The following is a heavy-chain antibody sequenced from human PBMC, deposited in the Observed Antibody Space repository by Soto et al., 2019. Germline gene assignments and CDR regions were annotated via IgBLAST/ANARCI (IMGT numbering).Heavy chain of an antibody. Sequence: PGGSLRLSCAASGFTFSSYALSWVRQAPGKGLEWVSAISGSGGSTYYADSVQGRFTISRDNSKNTLYLQMNSLRAEDTAVYYCAKDPLLYSSSWYEVGVYFDYWGQGTLVT. CDR1: GFTFSSYA. V-gene: IGHV3-23*01. D-gene: IGHD6-13*01. J-gene: IGHJ4*02. CDR2: ISGSGGST. CDR3: AKDPLLYSSSWYEVGVYFDY.